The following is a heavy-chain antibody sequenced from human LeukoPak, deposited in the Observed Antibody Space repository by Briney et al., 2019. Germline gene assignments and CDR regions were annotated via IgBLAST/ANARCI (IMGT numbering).Heavy chain of an antibody. CDR1: GYTFTGYY. J-gene: IGHJ5*02. V-gene: IGHV1-2*02. CDR2: INPNSGGT. D-gene: IGHD2-2*01. CDR3: ARAQDIVVVPAASNWFDP. Sequence: ASVKVSCKASGYTFTGYYMHWVRQAPGQGLEWMGWINPNSGGTNYAQKFQGRVTMTRDTSISTAYMELSRLRSDDTAVYYCARAQDIVVVPAASNWFDPWGQGTLVTVSS.